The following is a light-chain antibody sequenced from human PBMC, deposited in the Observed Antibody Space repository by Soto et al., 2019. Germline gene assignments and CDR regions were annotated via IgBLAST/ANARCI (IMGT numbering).Light chain of an antibody. CDR1: SSDVGGYNY. V-gene: IGLV2-8*01. J-gene: IGLJ1*01. CDR2: EVN. CDR3: PSYAGGKNV. Sequence: QSALTQPPSASGSPGQSVTISCTGTSSDVGGYNYVSRYQQYPGKVPKLMVYEVNTRPRGIPDRFSGSKAGNTAPLNVSGVQAWEGADYYCPSYAGGKNVFGTGTKLTVL.